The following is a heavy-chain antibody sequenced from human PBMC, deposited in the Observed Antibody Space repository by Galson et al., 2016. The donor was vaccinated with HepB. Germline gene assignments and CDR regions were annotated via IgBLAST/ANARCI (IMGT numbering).Heavy chain of an antibody. Sequence: SLRLSCAASGFTFSTYAMSWVRQAPGKGLEWVSAISHSSISTFYADSVKGRFTISRDNSKNTLYLHMNSLRAEDTAVYYCVKDWLARGRRPYFFDYWGQGTLVTVSS. J-gene: IGHJ4*02. D-gene: IGHD5-12*01. CDR1: GFTFSTYA. V-gene: IGHV3-23*01. CDR2: ISHSSIST. CDR3: VKDWLARGRRPYFFDY.